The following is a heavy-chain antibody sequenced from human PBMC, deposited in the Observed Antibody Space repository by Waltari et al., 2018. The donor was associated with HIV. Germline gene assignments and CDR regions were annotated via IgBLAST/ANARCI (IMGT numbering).Heavy chain of an antibody. V-gene: IGHV4-39*01. CDR3: ARLSETGGITFGSAFDI. CDR2: LYYTGTT. J-gene: IGHJ3*02. Sequence: QLHLQESGPGLVKPPETLSLTCTVSGGSIRSSSHYWGWVRQAPGKGLEWIGSLYYTGTTHYNPSLKGRVSMSVDTSNNQFSLNLDSVTAADTALYYCARLSETGGITFGSAFDIWGQGTMVTASS. D-gene: IGHD2-8*02. CDR1: GGSIRSSSHY.